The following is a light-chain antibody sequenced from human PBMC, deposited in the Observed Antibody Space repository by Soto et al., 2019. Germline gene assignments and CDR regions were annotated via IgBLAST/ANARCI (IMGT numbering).Light chain of an antibody. J-gene: IGLJ1*01. Sequence: QSVLTQPASVSGSPGQSITISCTGTNSDVGGYNYVSWYQQHPGKAPELMIYEVSHRPSGVSNRFSGSKSDNTASLTISGLQAEDEADYYCQSYDSSLSGFYVFGTGTKVTVL. CDR3: QSYDSSLSGFYV. CDR1: NSDVGGYNY. CDR2: EVS. V-gene: IGLV2-14*01.